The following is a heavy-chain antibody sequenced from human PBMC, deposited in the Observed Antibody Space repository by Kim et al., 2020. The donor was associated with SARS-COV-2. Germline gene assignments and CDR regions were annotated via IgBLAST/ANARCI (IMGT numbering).Heavy chain of an antibody. J-gene: IGHJ4*02. CDR2: IYYSGST. Sequence: SETLSLTCTVSGGSISSSSYYWGWIRQPPGKGLEWIGSIYYSGSTYYNPSLKSRVTISVDTSKNQFSLKLSSVTAADTAVYYCASRSYWGPFDYWGQGTLVTVSS. D-gene: IGHD1-26*01. CDR1: GGSISSSSYY. CDR3: ASRSYWGPFDY. V-gene: IGHV4-39*07.